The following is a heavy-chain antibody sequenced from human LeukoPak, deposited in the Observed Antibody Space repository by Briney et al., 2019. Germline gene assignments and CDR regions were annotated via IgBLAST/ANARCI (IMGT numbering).Heavy chain of an antibody. CDR3: ARDRTTVTTFDY. V-gene: IGHV1-8*03. J-gene: IGHJ4*02. Sequence: ASVKVSCKASGYTFTSYDINWVRQAAGQGLECMGWINPNSVNTGYAQKFQGRVTITRNTSISTAYMELSSLRSEDTAVYYCARDRTTVTTFDYWGQGTLVTVSS. CDR2: INPNSVNT. CDR1: GYTFTSYD. D-gene: IGHD4-17*01.